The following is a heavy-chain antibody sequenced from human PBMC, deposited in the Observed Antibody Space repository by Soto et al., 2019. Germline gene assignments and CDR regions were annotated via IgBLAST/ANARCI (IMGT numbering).Heavy chain of an antibody. CDR3: AREENCSGGTCYSEYFHR. CDR2: VNPSGGST. CDR1: GYTFTGYY. J-gene: IGHJ1*01. Sequence: ASVKVSCKASGYTFTGYYMHWVRLAPGQGLEWMGVVNPSGGSTKYAQNFQGRVTMTRDTSTTTIYMELSSLRSDDTAIYYCAREENCSGGTCYSEYFHRWGQGTLVPVSS. D-gene: IGHD2-15*01. V-gene: IGHV1-46*01.